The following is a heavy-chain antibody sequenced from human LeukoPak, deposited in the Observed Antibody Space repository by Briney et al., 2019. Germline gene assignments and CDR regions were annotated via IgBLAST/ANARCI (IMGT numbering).Heavy chain of an antibody. J-gene: IGHJ4*02. Sequence: SVKVSCKASGGTFSSYAISWVRQAPGQGLEWMGRIIPILGIANYAQKFQGRVTITADKSTSTAYMELSSLRSEDTAVYYCARDTDRSGSYYFFDYWGQGILVTVSS. D-gene: IGHD3-10*01. V-gene: IGHV1-69*04. CDR2: IIPILGIA. CDR1: GGTFSSYA. CDR3: ARDTDRSGSYYFFDY.